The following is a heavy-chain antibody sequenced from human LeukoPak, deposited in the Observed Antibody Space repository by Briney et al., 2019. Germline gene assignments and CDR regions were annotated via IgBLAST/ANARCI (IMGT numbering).Heavy chain of an antibody. CDR2: ISSSSSYI. Sequence: GGSLRLSCAASGFIFSSFTMNWVRQAPGKGLEWVSSISSSSSYIYSGDSVQGRFTISRDNAKNSLYLQMNSLRAEDTAVYYCARGSRIVGAPPDNWGQGILVTVSS. D-gene: IGHD1-26*01. V-gene: IGHV3-21*01. J-gene: IGHJ4*02. CDR1: GFIFSSFT. CDR3: ARGSRIVGAPPDN.